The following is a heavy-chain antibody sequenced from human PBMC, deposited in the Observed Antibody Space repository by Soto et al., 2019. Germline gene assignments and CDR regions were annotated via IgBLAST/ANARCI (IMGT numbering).Heavy chain of an antibody. CDR1: GDSMSTGGYY. V-gene: IGHV4-31*02. CDR2: IYTTGTT. D-gene: IGHD6-13*01. CDR3: SRGRGSTPLRD. J-gene: IGHJ4*02. Sequence: QVQLQESGPGLVKPSQTLSLICTVSGDSMSTGGYYWTWIRQHPGKGLEWIGHIYTTGTTYYSPSLKSQVTMSTDKSSNRFSLNLSSVTAADTAVYYCSRGRGSTPLRDWGPGALVTVSS.